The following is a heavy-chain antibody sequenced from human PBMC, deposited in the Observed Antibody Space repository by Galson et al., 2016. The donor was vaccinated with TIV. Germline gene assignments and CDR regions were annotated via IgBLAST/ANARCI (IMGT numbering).Heavy chain of an antibody. D-gene: IGHD3-22*01. CDR2: IYPGDSDT. CDR3: ARAGDDTSGL. Sequence: QSGAEVKKAGESLKISCQASGYSFSHYWIGCVRQMPGKGLEWMGIIYPGDSDTRYSPSFRGQVTISADNSSNTAFLQWSSLPASDTAIYYCARAGDDTSGLWGPGGLVTVSS. J-gene: IGHJ1*01. V-gene: IGHV5-51*01. CDR1: GYSFSHYW.